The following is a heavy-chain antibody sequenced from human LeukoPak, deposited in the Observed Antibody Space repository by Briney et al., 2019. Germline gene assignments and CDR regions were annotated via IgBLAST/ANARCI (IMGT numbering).Heavy chain of an antibody. CDR1: GFTFSSFA. D-gene: IGHD2-2*01. V-gene: IGHV3-23*01. Sequence: PGGSLRLSCAASGFTFSSFAMNWVRQAPAKGLEWVSGTSGSGASSYYADSVRGRFTISRDNSKNTLFLQMNSLRVEDTAVYYCAKVEVEDIVVVPAAYQGDWFDPWGQGTLVTVSS. J-gene: IGHJ5*02. CDR2: TSGSGASS. CDR3: AKVEVEDIVVVPAAYQGDWFDP.